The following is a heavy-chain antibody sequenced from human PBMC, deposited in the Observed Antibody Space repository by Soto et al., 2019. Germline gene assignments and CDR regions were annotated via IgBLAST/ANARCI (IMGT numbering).Heavy chain of an antibody. CDR3: ARVLGYSSSWRLLGAFDI. CDR1: GGTFSSYA. Sequence: QVQLVQSGAEVKKPGSSVKVSCKASGGTFSSYAISWVRQAPGQGLEWMGGIIPIFGTANYAQKFQGRVTITADESTSTAYMELSSLRSEDTAVYYCARVLGYSSSWRLLGAFDIWGQGTMVTVSS. D-gene: IGHD6-13*01. CDR2: IIPIFGTA. V-gene: IGHV1-69*01. J-gene: IGHJ3*02.